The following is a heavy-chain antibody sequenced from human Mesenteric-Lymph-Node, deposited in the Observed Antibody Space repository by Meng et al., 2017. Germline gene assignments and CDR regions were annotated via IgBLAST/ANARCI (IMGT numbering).Heavy chain of an antibody. CDR1: GSALSSYA. V-gene: IGHV3-64*01. CDR3: ARDSASSSWSWGYYYGMDV. Sequence: GGSLRPSCTAFGSALSSYAMHWVRQAPGKGLEYVSAISSNGASTDYANSVKGRFTISRDNSKNTLYLQMGSLRAEDTSVYYCARDSASSSWSWGYYYGMDVWGQGTTVTVSS. CDR2: ISSNGAST. D-gene: IGHD6-13*01. J-gene: IGHJ6*02.